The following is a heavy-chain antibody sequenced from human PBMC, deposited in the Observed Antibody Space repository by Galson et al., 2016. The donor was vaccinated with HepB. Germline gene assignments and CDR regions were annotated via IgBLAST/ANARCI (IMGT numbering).Heavy chain of an antibody. D-gene: IGHD2-2*01. V-gene: IGHV4-4*02. J-gene: IGHJ5*01. CDR2: IYHTGTS. Sequence: SETLSLTCTVSGASINGSNWWTWVRQAPGRGLEWIGEIYHTGTSNNNPSLLSRFTMSIDSSRNHFSLNLNSVTAADTAVYYCARASIVPGARMVFDSWGQGILVTVSS. CDR3: ARASIVPGARMVFDS. CDR1: GASINGSNW.